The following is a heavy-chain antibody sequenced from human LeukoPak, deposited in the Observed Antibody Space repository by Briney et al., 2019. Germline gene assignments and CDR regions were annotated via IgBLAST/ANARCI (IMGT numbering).Heavy chain of an antibody. CDR1: GFTFSSFW. CDR3: VKVSIVGASDY. J-gene: IGHJ4*02. Sequence: PGGSLRLSCAASGFTFSSFWMHWVRQAPGKGLEYVSAISSNGGSTYYADSVKGRFTISRDNSKNTLHLQMSSLRTEDTAVYYCVKVSIVGASDYWGQGTLVTVSS. V-gene: IGHV3-64D*06. D-gene: IGHD1-26*01. CDR2: ISSNGGST.